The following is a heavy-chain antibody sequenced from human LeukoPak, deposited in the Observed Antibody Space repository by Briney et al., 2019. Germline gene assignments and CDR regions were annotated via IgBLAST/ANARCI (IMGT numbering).Heavy chain of an antibody. CDR3: ASPPMAFSSSAFDI. J-gene: IGHJ3*02. V-gene: IGHV3-30*04. D-gene: IGHD3-16*01. CDR2: ISYDGSNE. Sequence: PGGSLRLSCAASGFTFSSYAMSWVSQAPGKGLEWVAVISYDGSNEYYADSVKGRFTISRDNSKNTLYLQMNSLRAEDTAVYYCASPPMAFSSSAFDIWGQGTMVTVSS. CDR1: GFTFSSYA.